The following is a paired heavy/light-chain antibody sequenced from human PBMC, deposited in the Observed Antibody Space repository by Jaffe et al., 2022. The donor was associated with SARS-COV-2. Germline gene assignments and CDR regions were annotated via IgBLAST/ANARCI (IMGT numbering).Heavy chain of an antibody. CDR1: GFTFSSYA. Sequence: EVQLLESGGGLVQPGGSLRLSCAASGFTFSSYAMNWVRQAPGKGLEWVSAISGSGSGTHYADSVKGRFTISRDNFNNTLYLQMNSLRAEDAAVYHCAKAKYNSSFYGMDVWGQGTTVTVSS. V-gene: IGHV3-23*01. D-gene: IGHD6-19*01. J-gene: IGHJ6*02. CDR3: AKAKYNSSFYGMDV. CDR2: ISGSGSGT.
Light chain of an antibody. V-gene: IGKV2-28*01. CDR3: MQALQTPYT. J-gene: IGKJ2*01. CDR2: LGS. CDR1: QSLLHSNGFHY. Sequence: DIVMTQSPLSLPVTPGEPASISCRSSQSLLHSNGFHYLDWYMQKPGQSPQLLIYLGSYRASGVPDRFSGSGSGTDFTLKISRVEAEDVGVFYCMQALQTPYTFGQGTKLEIK.